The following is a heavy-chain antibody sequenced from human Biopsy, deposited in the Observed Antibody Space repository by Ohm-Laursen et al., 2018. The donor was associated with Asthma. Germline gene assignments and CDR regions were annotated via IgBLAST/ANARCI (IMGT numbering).Heavy chain of an antibody. D-gene: IGHD6-19*01. V-gene: IGHV3-48*04. CDR2: INGKSNSI. J-gene: IGHJ4*02. Sequence: SLRLSCAASGFTFSSYVMNWVRQAPGKGLEWISYINGKSNSIEYADSVKGRFTISRDNAKNSLYLQMNSLRAEDTAVYYCARDSYSSGLYDDFESWGQGTLVTVSS. CDR3: ARDSYSSGLYDDFES. CDR1: GFTFSSYV.